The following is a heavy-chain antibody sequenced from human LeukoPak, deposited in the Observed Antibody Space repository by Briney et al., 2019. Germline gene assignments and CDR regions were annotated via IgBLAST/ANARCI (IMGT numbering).Heavy chain of an antibody. V-gene: IGHV4-59*08. CDR1: GDSMNSHY. CDR3: ARQEDYYDSSGWRGGAFDI. J-gene: IGHJ3*02. Sequence: SETLSLTCTVSGDSMNSHYWSWIRQPPGKGLEWIGSIYYSGSTYYNPSLKSRVTISVDTSKNQFSLKLSSVSAADTAVYYCARQEDYYDSSGWRGGAFDIWGQGTVVTVSS. CDR2: IYYSGST. D-gene: IGHD3-22*01.